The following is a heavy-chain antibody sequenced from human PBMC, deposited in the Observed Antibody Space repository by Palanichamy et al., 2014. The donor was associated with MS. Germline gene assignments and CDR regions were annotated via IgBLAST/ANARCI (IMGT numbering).Heavy chain of an antibody. CDR3: AKVLWNSGNFHTFFDY. CDR1: DSLSSYG. Sequence: EVQLLEVWGRAWYXPGGSLRLSCTVSDSLSSYGMSWVRQAPGKGLDWVSGISASGDFTYYADSVRGRFTISRDNSKNTLYLQMNSLRAKDTAIYYCAKVLWNSGNFHTFFDYWGQGTLVSVSS. J-gene: IGHJ4*02. V-gene: IGHV3-23*01. D-gene: IGHD1-1*01. CDR2: ISASGDFT.